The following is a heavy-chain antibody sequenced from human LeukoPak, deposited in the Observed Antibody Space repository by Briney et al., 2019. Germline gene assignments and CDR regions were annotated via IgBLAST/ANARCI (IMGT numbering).Heavy chain of an antibody. Sequence: PSETLSLTCAVYGGSFRGYYWSWIRQPPGKGLEWIGEINHSGSTNYNPSLKSRVTISVDTSKNQFSLKLSSVTAADTAVYYCARFWSGVDYLDYWGQGTLVTVSS. CDR2: INHSGST. D-gene: IGHD2-8*01. CDR3: ARFWSGVDYLDY. J-gene: IGHJ4*02. V-gene: IGHV4-34*01. CDR1: GGSFRGYY.